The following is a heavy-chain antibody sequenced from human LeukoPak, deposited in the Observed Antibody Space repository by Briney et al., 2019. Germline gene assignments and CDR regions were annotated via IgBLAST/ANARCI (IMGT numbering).Heavy chain of an antibody. J-gene: IGHJ4*02. D-gene: IGHD3-9*01. CDR2: IIPIFGTA. CDR3: ARSSGYFDWLSNFYFDY. Sequence: SVKVSCKASGGTFSSYAISWVRQAPGQGLEWMGGIIPIFGTANYAQKFQGRVTITADESTSTAYVELSSLRSEDTAVYYCARSSGYFDWLSNFYFDYWGQGTLVTVSS. V-gene: IGHV1-69*13. CDR1: GGTFSSYA.